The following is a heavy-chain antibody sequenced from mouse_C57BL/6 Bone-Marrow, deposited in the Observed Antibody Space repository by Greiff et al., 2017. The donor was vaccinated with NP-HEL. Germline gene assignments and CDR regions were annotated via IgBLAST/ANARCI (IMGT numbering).Heavy chain of an antibody. CDR1: GYPFPSYW. V-gene: IGHV1-55*01. CDR2: IYPGSGST. CDR3: ARRDYDAFAY. J-gene: IGHJ3*01. D-gene: IGHD2-4*01. Sequence: VKLQQPGAELVKPGASVRISGKPSGYPFPSYWITGVRRRPGQGLEWIGDIYPGSGSTTYNEKFKSKATLTVDTSSSTAYMQLSSLTSEDSAVYYCARRDYDAFAYWGQGTLVTVSA.